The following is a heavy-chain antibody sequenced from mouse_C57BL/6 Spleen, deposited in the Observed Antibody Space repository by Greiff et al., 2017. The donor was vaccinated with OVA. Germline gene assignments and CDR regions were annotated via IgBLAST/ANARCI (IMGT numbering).Heavy chain of an antibody. CDR1: GFTFSDYY. D-gene: IGHD1-1*01. J-gene: IGHJ4*01. V-gene: IGHV5-12*01. CDR3: ARHDGTTVVEGAMDY. CDR2: ISNGGGSN. Sequence: EVKLQESGGGLVQPGGSLKLSCAASGFTFSDYYMYWVRQTPEKRLEWVAYISNGGGSNYYPATVKGRFTISRDNAKNTLYLQMSRLKSEDTAMYYCARHDGTTVVEGAMDYWGQGTSVTVSS.